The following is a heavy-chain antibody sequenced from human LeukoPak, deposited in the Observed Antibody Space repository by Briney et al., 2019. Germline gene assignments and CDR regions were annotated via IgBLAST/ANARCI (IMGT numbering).Heavy chain of an antibody. V-gene: IGHV3-7*01. CDR1: GFTFSSYW. CDR2: IKQDGSEK. J-gene: IGHJ6*03. CDR3: ARMRRDLAKGDYFYYYYMDV. Sequence: PGGSLRLSCAASGFTFSSYWMSWVRQAPGKGLEWVANIKQDGSEKYYVDSVKGRFTISRDNAKNSLYLQMNSLRAEDTAVYYCARMRRDLAKGDYFYYYYMDVWGKGTTVIVSS. D-gene: IGHD3-16*01.